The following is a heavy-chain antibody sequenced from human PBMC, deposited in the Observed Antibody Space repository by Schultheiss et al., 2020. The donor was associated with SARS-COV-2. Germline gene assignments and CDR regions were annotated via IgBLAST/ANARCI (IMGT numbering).Heavy chain of an antibody. D-gene: IGHD5-18*01. V-gene: IGHV4-31*01. J-gene: IGHJ4*02. CDR1: GGSISSGGYY. CDR2: IYYSGST. Sequence: SETLSLTCTVSGGSISSGGYYWSWIRQHPGKGLEWIGYIYYSGSTYYNPSLKSLVTISVDTSKNQFSLKLSSVTAADTAVYYCARGGGYSYGPGGVLDYWGQGTLVTVSS. CDR3: ARGGGYSYGPGGVLDY.